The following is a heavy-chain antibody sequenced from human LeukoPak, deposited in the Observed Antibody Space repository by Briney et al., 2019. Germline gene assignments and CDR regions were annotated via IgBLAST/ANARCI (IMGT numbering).Heavy chain of an antibody. CDR1: GFTFTSYA. Sequence: PGGSLRLSCAASGFTFTSYAMTWVRQAPGKGLEWVSAISDSGGSTYYADSVKGRFTISRDNSKNTLYLQMDSLRAEDTAVYYCAKDGWLLNYFDYWGQGTLVAVSS. CDR2: ISDSGGST. J-gene: IGHJ4*02. V-gene: IGHV3-23*01. D-gene: IGHD5-12*01. CDR3: AKDGWLLNYFDY.